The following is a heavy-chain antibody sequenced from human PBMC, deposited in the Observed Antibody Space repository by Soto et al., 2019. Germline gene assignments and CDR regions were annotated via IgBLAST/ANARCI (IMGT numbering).Heavy chain of an antibody. Sequence: EVQLLESGGGLVQPGGSLRLSCAASGFTFSSYAMSWVRQAPGKGLEWVSAISGSGGSTYYADSVKGRFTISRDNSKNTLYLQMNILRAEDTAVYYCASRGGWLLSIDYWGQGTLVTVSS. CDR2: ISGSGGST. J-gene: IGHJ4*02. CDR3: ASRGGWLLSIDY. D-gene: IGHD3-3*01. CDR1: GFTFSSYA. V-gene: IGHV3-23*01.